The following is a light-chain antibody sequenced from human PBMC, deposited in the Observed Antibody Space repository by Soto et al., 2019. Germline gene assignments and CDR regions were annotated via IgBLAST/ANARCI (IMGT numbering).Light chain of an antibody. J-gene: IGLJ3*02. CDR3: AAWDDSLSGPWV. Sequence: QSVLTQPPSASGTPGQRVTISCSGSSSNIGSNYVYWYQQLPGTAPKLLIYRNNQRPSGVPDRFSGSKSGTSASLAISGLRAEDEDDYYCAAWDDSLSGPWVFGGGTKLTVL. V-gene: IGLV1-47*01. CDR2: RNN. CDR1: SSNIGSNY.